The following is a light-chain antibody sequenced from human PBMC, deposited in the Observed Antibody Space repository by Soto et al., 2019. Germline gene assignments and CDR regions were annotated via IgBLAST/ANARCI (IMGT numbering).Light chain of an antibody. Sequence: EIVMTQSPATLSVSPGERATLSCRASQSVSTNLAWYQQKPGQAPRLLIYGASTRATGIPSRFSGSGSGTEFTVTISSPQSEDSALYFCQQYYKWPRTFGQGTKVDIK. CDR3: QQYYKWPRT. CDR2: GAS. J-gene: IGKJ1*01. V-gene: IGKV3-15*01. CDR1: QSVSTN.